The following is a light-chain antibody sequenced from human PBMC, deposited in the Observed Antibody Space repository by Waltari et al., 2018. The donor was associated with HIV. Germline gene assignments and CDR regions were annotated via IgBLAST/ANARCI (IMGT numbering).Light chain of an antibody. CDR2: DDS. CDR3: QVWDSSSDLNWV. V-gene: IGLV3-21*04. CDR1: NIGIKS. J-gene: IGLJ3*02. Sequence: SYVLTQPPSVSVAPGKPARITCGGNNIGIKSVHWYQQKPGQAPVLVIYDDSDRPSGIPERFSGSNSGNTATLTISRVEAGDEADYYCQVWDSSSDLNWVFGGGTKLTVL.